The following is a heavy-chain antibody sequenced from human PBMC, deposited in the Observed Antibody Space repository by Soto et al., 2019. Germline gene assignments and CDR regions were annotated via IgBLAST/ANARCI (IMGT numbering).Heavy chain of an antibody. J-gene: IGHJ6*02. Sequence: PGGSLRLSCAASGFTFSSYGMHWVRQAPGKGLEWVAVIWYDGSNKYYADSVKGRFTISRDNSKNTLYLQMNSLRAEDTAVYYCARVGAAAGISGDYYYYYGMDVWGQGTTVTV. CDR3: ARVGAAAGISGDYYYYYGMDV. CDR2: IWYDGSNK. V-gene: IGHV3-33*01. CDR1: GFTFSSYG. D-gene: IGHD6-13*01.